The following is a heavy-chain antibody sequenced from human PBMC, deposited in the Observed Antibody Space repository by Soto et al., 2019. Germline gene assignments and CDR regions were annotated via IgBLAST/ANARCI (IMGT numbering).Heavy chain of an antibody. Sequence: GGSLRLSCAASGFTFNDYPMHWVRQAPGKGLEGLAVISFEGRLKYYADTVKGRFTISRDNSKNTLYLQMNSLRPEDTAVYFCVRGPGYCINGVCYTKGYFDYWGQGT. CDR2: ISFEGRLK. D-gene: IGHD2-8*01. CDR3: VRGPGYCINGVCYTKGYFDY. V-gene: IGHV3-30*04. J-gene: IGHJ4*01. CDR1: GFTFNDYP.